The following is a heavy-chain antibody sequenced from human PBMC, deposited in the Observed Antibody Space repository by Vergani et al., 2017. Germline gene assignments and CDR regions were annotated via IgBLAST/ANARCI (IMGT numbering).Heavy chain of an antibody. CDR2: ISSSSSYI. Sequence: EVQLVESGGGLVKPGGSLRLSCAASGFTFSSYSMNWVRQAPWKGLEWVSSISSSSSYIYYADSVKGRFTISRDNAKNSLYLQMNSLRAEDTAVYYCARDKLRGIAVAGVDYWGQGTLVTVSS. J-gene: IGHJ4*02. D-gene: IGHD6-19*01. CDR3: ARDKLRGIAVAGVDY. CDR1: GFTFSSYS. V-gene: IGHV3-21*01.